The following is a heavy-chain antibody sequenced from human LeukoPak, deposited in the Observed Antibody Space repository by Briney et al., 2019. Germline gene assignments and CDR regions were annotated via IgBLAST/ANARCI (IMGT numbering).Heavy chain of an antibody. CDR1: GYTFAHYW. Sequence: GESLKISCRGFGYTFAHYWIGWVRQRPGKGLEWMGIFYPGDSNTKYSPSFEGQVTISADESINTAYLQWSSLMTSDTAIYYCARHIGGYCTGGTCYPSPDFWGQGTLVTVSS. V-gene: IGHV5-51*01. CDR3: ARHIGGYCTGGTCYPSPDF. CDR2: FYPGDSNT. J-gene: IGHJ4*02. D-gene: IGHD2-8*02.